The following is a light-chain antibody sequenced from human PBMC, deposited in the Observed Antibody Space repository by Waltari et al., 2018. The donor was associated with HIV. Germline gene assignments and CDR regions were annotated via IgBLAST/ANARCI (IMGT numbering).Light chain of an antibody. V-gene: IGLV2-14*03. J-gene: IGLJ2*01. CDR2: DVS. CDR3: SSYTSSSTHVV. CDR1: SSDVGGYNY. Sequence: QSALTQPASVSGSPGQSITISCTGTSSDVGGYNYVSWYQQHPGKAPKIMIYDVSNRPSGVSNRFSGSKSGNTASLTISGLQAEDEAEYYCSSYTSSSTHVVFGGGTKLTVL.